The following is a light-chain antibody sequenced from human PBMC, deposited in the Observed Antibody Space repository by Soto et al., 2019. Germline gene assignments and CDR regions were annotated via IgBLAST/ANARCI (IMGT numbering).Light chain of an antibody. Sequence: AIQMTQSPSSLSASVGDRVTITCRASQDIRNDLGWYQQKPGKAPKLLIYAASSLQTGVPSRFSGSGSGTDFTLHISSLQPEDFAAYYCLQDYRYPPWTFGQGTKVEIK. CDR2: AAS. CDR1: QDIRND. V-gene: IGKV1-6*01. J-gene: IGKJ1*01. CDR3: LQDYRYPPWT.